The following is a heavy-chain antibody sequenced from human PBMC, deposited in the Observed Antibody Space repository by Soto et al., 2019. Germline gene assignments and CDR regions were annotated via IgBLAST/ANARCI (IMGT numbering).Heavy chain of an antibody. D-gene: IGHD6-13*01. CDR3: ARASRQLVYFDY. CDR2: IWYDGSNK. V-gene: IGHV3-33*01. Sequence: QVQLVESGGGVVQPGRSLRLSCAASGFTFSTYGMHWVRQAPGKGLEWVAVIWYDGSNKYYADSMKGRFTISRDNSKNTLYLQRISLRAEDTAVYYWARASRQLVYFDYWGQGTLVTFSA. J-gene: IGHJ4*02. CDR1: GFTFSTYG.